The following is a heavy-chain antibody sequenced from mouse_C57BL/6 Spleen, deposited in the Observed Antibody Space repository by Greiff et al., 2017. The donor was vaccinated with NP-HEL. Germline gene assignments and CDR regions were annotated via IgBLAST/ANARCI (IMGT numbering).Heavy chain of an antibody. J-gene: IGHJ4*01. CDR1: GYSITSGYY. V-gene: IGHV3-6*01. D-gene: IGHD4-1*01. CDR2: ISYDGSN. Sequence: EVQLQESGPGLVKPSQSLSLTCSVTGYSITSGYYWNWIRQFPGNKLEWMGYISYDGSNNYNPSLKNRISITRDTSKNQFFLKLNSVTTEDTATYYCAREELVYAMDYWGQGTSVTVSS. CDR3: AREELVYAMDY.